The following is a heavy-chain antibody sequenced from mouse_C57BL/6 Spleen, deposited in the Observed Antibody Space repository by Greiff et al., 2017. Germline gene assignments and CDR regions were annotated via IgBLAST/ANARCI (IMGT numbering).Heavy chain of an antibody. J-gene: IGHJ2*01. V-gene: IGHV1-82*01. Sequence: VQLQQSGPELVKPGASVKISCKASGYAFSSSWMNWVKQRPGKGLEWIGRIYPGDGDTNYNGKFKGKATLTADKSSSTAYMQLSSLTSEDSAVYFCARGITTVVALPFDYWGQGTTLTVSS. CDR2: IYPGDGDT. D-gene: IGHD1-1*01. CDR3: ARGITTVVALPFDY. CDR1: GYAFSSSW.